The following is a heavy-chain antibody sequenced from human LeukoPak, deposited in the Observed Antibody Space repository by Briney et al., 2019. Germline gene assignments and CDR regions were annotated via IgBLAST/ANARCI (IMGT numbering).Heavy chain of an antibody. V-gene: IGHV4-39*07. J-gene: IGHJ6*02. Sequence: PSETLSLTCTVSGGSISSSSYYWGWIRQPPGKGLEWIGSIYYSGSTYYNPSLKSRVTISVDTSKNQFSLKLSSVTAADTAVYYCARDRIVVVVAAIYYYGMDVWGQGTTVTVSS. CDR1: GGSISSSSYY. CDR3: ARDRIVVVVAAIYYYGMDV. D-gene: IGHD2-15*01. CDR2: IYYSGST.